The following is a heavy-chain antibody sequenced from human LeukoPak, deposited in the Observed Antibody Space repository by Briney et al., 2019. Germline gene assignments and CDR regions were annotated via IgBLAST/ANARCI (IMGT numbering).Heavy chain of an antibody. D-gene: IGHD6-13*01. CDR2: ISRSGSTK. CDR1: GFTFSDYN. Sequence: GGSLRLSCAASGFTFSDYNMRWIRQAPGKGLEWVSSISRSGSTKYYADSVKGRFTISRDNAKNSLYLQMNSLRAEDTAVYYCAREAAGDYWGQGTLVTVSS. V-gene: IGHV3-11*04. J-gene: IGHJ4*02. CDR3: AREAAGDY.